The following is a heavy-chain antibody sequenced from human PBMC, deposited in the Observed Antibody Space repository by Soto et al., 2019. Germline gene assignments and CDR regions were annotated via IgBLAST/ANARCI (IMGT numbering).Heavy chain of an antibody. V-gene: IGHV4-59*01. Sequence: SETLSLTCTVSGGSISSYYWSWIRQPPGKGLEWIGYIYYSGSTNYNPSLKSRVTISVDTSKNQFSLKLSSVTAADTAVYYCARVHRRRGIIQLWLIWDIWGQGTMVTVSS. CDR2: IYYSGST. CDR1: GGSISSYY. J-gene: IGHJ3*02. D-gene: IGHD5-18*01. CDR3: ARVHRRRGIIQLWLIWDI.